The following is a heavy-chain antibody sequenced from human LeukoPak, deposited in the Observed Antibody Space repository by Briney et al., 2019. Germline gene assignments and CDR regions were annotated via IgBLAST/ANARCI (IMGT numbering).Heavy chain of an antibody. D-gene: IGHD2-15*01. CDR3: ARAPPGYCSGGSCSRPLDL. V-gene: IGHV3-66*01. CDR2: LYSGGST. J-gene: IGHJ5*02. CDR1: GFTVSSNY. Sequence: PGGSLRLSRAASGFTVSSNYMSWVRQAPGKGLEWVSVLYSGGSTYYADSVKGRFTISRDNSRNTLYLQMSSLRVEDTAVYYCARAPPGYCSGGSCSRPLDLWGQGTLVTVSS.